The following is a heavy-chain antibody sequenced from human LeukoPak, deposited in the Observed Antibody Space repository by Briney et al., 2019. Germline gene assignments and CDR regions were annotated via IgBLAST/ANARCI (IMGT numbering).Heavy chain of an antibody. CDR3: ARDGYNLPFDY. CDR2: ISYDGSNK. D-gene: IGHD5-24*01. J-gene: IGHJ4*02. V-gene: IGHV3-30-3*01. CDR1: GFTFSSYA. Sequence: GGSLRLSCAASGFTFSSYAMHWVRQAPGKGLEWVAVISYDGSNKYYADSVKGRFTISRDNSKTTLYLQMNSLRAEDTAVYYCARDGYNLPFDYWGQGTLVTVSS.